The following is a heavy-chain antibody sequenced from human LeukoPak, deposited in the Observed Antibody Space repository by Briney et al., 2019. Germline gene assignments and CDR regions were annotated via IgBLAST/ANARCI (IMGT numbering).Heavy chain of an antibody. V-gene: IGHV3-30*18. Sequence: PGRSLRLSCAASGFTFSSYGMHWVRQASGKGLEWVAVISYDGSNKYYADSVKGRFTISRDNSKNTLYLQMNSLRAEDTAVYYCAKGLGSSWSRGAFDIWGQGTMVTVSS. D-gene: IGHD6-13*01. CDR1: GFTFSSYG. J-gene: IGHJ3*02. CDR3: AKGLGSSWSRGAFDI. CDR2: ISYDGSNK.